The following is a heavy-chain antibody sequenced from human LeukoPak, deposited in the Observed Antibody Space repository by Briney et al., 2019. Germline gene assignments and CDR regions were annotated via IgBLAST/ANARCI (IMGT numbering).Heavy chain of an antibody. D-gene: IGHD3-10*01. CDR2: IYPSDSRT. V-gene: IGHV5-51*01. CDR3: ACREFTSTWSYP. J-gene: IGHJ5*02. CDR1: GYSITSYW. Sequence: GASLKISCKGVGYSITSYWIGWVRQMPGKGMEWMGVIYPSDSRTRYNPSFQGQVTISVDKSISTAFLQWVSLKASDAAMYYCACREFTSTWSYPWGQGTLVTVSS.